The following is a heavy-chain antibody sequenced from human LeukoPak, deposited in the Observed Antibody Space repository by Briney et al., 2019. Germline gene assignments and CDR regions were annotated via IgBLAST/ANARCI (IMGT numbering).Heavy chain of an antibody. CDR1: GYTFSAYY. CDR2: INPHSGNT. V-gene: IGHV1-2*02. Sequence: GASVKVSCKASGYTFSAYYIHWVRQAPGQGLEWMGWINPHSGNTNYAQKFQGRVTMTKDTSITTAYMELTRLGSGDTAVYYCARDFSISWSNWFDPWGQGTLVTVSS. CDR3: ARDFSISWSNWFDP. D-gene: IGHD6-13*01. J-gene: IGHJ5*02.